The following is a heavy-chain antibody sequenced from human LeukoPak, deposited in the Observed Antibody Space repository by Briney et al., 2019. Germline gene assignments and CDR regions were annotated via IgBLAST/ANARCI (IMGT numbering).Heavy chain of an antibody. V-gene: IGHV4-30-2*01. CDR2: IYDRGPA. Sequence: SETLSLTCTVSGYAINSGGFSWNWIRQPPGKGLEWIGCIYDRGPAHYNPSLKSRFTISVDRPKNQFFLNVTSLTAADTAAYYCARSRQASGLFSSWGQGTLVVVSS. J-gene: IGHJ5*02. CDR3: ARSRQASGLFSS. D-gene: IGHD3-10*01. CDR1: GYAINSGGFS.